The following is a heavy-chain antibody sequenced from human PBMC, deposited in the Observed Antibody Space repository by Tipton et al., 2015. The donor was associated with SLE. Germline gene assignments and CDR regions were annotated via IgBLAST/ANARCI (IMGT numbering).Heavy chain of an antibody. CDR2: ISRDGGST. J-gene: IGHJ3*02. Sequence: SLRLSCAASGFTFDDYAMHWVRQAPGKGLEWVSLISRDGGSTYYADSVKGRFTISRDNSKNSLYLQMNSLRAEDTALYYCAKDTGGRIAVAGTGAFDIWGQGTMVTVSS. D-gene: IGHD6-19*01. V-gene: IGHV3-43D*04. CDR1: GFTFDDYA. CDR3: AKDTGGRIAVAGTGAFDI.